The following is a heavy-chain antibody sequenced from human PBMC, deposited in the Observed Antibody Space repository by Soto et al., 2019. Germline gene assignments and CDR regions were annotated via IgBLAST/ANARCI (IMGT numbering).Heavy chain of an antibody. CDR3: ARGDYGNYFYYYYYYGMDV. Sequence: QVQLVQSGAEVKKPGASVKVSCKASGYTFTSYDINWVRQATGQGLEWMGWMNPNSGNTGYAQKFQGRVTMTRNTSISTAYMELSSLRSDDTAVYCCARGDYGNYFYYYYYYGMDVWGQGTTVTVSS. CDR1: GYTFTSYD. CDR2: MNPNSGNT. D-gene: IGHD4-17*01. J-gene: IGHJ6*02. V-gene: IGHV1-8*01.